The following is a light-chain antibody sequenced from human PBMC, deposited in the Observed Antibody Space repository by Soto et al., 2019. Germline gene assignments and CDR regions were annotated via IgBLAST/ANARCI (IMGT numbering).Light chain of an antibody. Sequence: EIVLTQSPGTLSLSPGERATLSCRASQSVSTTYLAWYQQKPGQAPRLLIYGASSRATGIPDRFSGSGSGTDFTLTISRLEAEDFAGYYCQQYGSSLWTFGQGTKVEIK. V-gene: IGKV3-20*01. CDR1: QSVSTTY. J-gene: IGKJ1*01. CDR3: QQYGSSLWT. CDR2: GAS.